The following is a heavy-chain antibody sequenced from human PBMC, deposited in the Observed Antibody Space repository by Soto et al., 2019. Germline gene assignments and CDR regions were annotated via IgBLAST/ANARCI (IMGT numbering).Heavy chain of an antibody. CDR2: IYYSGST. D-gene: IGHD3-10*01. V-gene: IGHV4-30-4*01. J-gene: IGHJ4*02. CDR1: GASISRSDYY. CDR3: ARVPWNGSGNSHFDY. Sequence: SETLSLTCTVSGASISRSDYYWSWVRQPTGKGLEWIGYIYYSGSTYYNPSLKRRLTISVDTSKNQFSLKLSSVTAADTAVYYCARVPWNGSGNSHFDYWGQGTLVTVSS.